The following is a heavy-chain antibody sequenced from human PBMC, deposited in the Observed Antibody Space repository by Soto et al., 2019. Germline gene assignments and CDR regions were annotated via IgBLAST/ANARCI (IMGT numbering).Heavy chain of an antibody. J-gene: IGHJ4*02. CDR2: IFSNDEK. CDR3: AQGAGSGGYYFDY. CDR1: GCSLSNARMG. V-gene: IGHV2-26*01. Sequence: QVTLKESGPVLVKPTETLTLTCTVSGCSLSNARMGVSWIRQPPGKALEWLAHIFSNDEKSYSTSLKSRLTISKDTSKSQVVLTMTNIDPVDTAAYFCAQGAGSGGYYFDYWGQGTLVTVSS. D-gene: IGHD3-10*01.